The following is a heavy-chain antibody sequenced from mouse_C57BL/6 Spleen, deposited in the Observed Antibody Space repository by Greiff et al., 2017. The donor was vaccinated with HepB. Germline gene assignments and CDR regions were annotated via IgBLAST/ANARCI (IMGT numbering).Heavy chain of an antibody. J-gene: IGHJ3*01. Sequence: DVKLVESGGGLVKPGGSLKLSCAASGFTFSSYAMSWVRQTPEKRLEWVATISDGGSYTYYPDNVKGRFTISRDNAKNNLYLQMSHLKSEDTALYYCASDSSFYDGYLAWFSYWGQGTLVTVSA. D-gene: IGHD2-3*01. CDR3: ASDSSFYDGYLAWFSY. CDR2: ISDGGSYT. CDR1: GFTFSSYA. V-gene: IGHV5-4*03.